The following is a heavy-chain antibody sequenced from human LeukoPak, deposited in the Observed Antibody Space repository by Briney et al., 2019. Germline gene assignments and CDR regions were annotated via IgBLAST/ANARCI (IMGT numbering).Heavy chain of an antibody. CDR3: ARQAGRDGYNYYDAYDI. Sequence: GESLTLSCQCSGYRFTIYWVAWVRQIPAKGLEWMGIIYPGDSETSYGRSFQGQGTIAADKSISTAYLQWSSRKASDTAVYYCARQAGRDGYNYYDAYDIWGEGTVVSVSS. D-gene: IGHD5-24*01. J-gene: IGHJ3*02. CDR1: GYRFTIYW. CDR2: IYPGDSET. V-gene: IGHV5-51*01.